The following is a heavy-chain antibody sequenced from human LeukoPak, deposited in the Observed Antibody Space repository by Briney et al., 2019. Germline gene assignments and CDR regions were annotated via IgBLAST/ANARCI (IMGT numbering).Heavy chain of an antibody. V-gene: IGHV1-2*06. CDR2: INPNNGAT. J-gene: IGHJ4*02. CDR3: TRETGSYHGNDY. Sequence: APVKVSCKASGYTFTGYYMHWVRQAPGQGLEWMGRINPNNGATNYAQKLQGRVTITGDTSISTAYMELSSLGSDDTAVYYCTRETGSYHGNDYWGQGTLVTVSS. D-gene: IGHD1-26*01. CDR1: GYTFTGYY.